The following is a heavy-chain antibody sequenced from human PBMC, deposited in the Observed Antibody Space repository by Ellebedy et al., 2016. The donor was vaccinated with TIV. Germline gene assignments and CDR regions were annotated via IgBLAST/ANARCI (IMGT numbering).Heavy chain of an antibody. D-gene: IGHD1-26*01. Sequence: AASVKVSCKASGYTINRYWMHWVRQAPGQGLEWMGIINPSGDGTSYAHKFQGRVTMTRDTSTSTLYMELSSLTSEDTAMYYCARHLGGRDAFDIWGQGTMVTASS. V-gene: IGHV1-46*02. CDR3: ARHLGGRDAFDI. J-gene: IGHJ3*02. CDR2: INPSGDGT. CDR1: GYTINRYW.